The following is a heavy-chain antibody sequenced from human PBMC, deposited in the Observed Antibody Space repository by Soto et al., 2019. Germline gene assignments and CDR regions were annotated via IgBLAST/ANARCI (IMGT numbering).Heavy chain of an antibody. Sequence: QVQLVQSGAEVKKPGSSVKVSCKAPGGTFSSYAISWVRQAPGQGLEWMGGVIPTFGTAKYAQKFQGRVTITADESTSTGYMELRSLRSEDTAVYYCARSQGGSSSLDIYYYYYYGMDVWGQGTTVTVSS. CDR3: ARSQGGSSSLDIYYYYYYGMDV. CDR1: GGTFSSYA. J-gene: IGHJ6*02. V-gene: IGHV1-69*01. D-gene: IGHD2-15*01. CDR2: VIPTFGTA.